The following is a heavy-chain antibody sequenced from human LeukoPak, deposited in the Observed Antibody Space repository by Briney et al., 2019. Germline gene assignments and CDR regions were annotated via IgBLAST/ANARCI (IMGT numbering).Heavy chain of an antibody. Sequence: PSETLSLTCTVSGGSFSGYYWSWIRQPPGKGLEWIGEINHSGSTNYNPSLKSRVTISVDTSKNQFSLKLSSVTAADTAVYYCAREESRITMVRGATPTNWFDPWGQGTLVTVSS. CDR3: AREESRITMVRGATPTNWFDP. D-gene: IGHD3-10*01. CDR1: GGSFSGYY. J-gene: IGHJ5*02. V-gene: IGHV4-34*01. CDR2: INHSGST.